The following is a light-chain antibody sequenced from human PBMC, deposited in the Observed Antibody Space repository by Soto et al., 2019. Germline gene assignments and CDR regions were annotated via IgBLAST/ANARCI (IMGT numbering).Light chain of an antibody. Sequence: EIVLTQSPGTLSLSPGERATLSCRASQSVSNNYLAWYQQKPCQAPRLLIYGASNRATGIPDRFSGSGSGTYFTLTISRLEPEDFAGYYCQQYGSSGTFGQGTKVEIK. V-gene: IGKV3-20*01. J-gene: IGKJ1*01. CDR3: QQYGSSGT. CDR2: GAS. CDR1: QSVSNNY.